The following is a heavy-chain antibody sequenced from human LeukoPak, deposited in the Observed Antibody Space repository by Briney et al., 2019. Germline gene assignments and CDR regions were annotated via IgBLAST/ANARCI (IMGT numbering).Heavy chain of an antibody. Sequence: PGRSLRPSCAASRFTFSSYAMHWVRQAPGKGLEWVTVISYDGSEKYYTDSVKGRFTISRDNSKNTLYLQMNNLRAEDTTEYYCARDPGSANDFWSGYFDYWGQGTLVTVSS. V-gene: IGHV3-30-3*01. D-gene: IGHD3-3*01. CDR2: ISYDGSEK. J-gene: IGHJ4*02. CDR3: ARDPGSANDFWSGYFDY. CDR1: RFTFSSYA.